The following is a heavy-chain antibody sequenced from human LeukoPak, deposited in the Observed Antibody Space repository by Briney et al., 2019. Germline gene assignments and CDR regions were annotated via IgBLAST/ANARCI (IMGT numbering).Heavy chain of an antibody. Sequence: GGSLRLSCVVSGLTFSNHWMHWVRQAPGKGLVWVSHISNEGSDTRYADSVKGRFTISRDNAKNTLYLQMSSLRAEDAAVYYCATKAGNYQERVSLDYWGQGTLVTDSS. J-gene: IGHJ4*02. CDR3: ATKAGNYQERVSLDY. CDR2: ISNEGSDT. V-gene: IGHV3-74*01. CDR1: GLTFSNHW. D-gene: IGHD3-3*01.